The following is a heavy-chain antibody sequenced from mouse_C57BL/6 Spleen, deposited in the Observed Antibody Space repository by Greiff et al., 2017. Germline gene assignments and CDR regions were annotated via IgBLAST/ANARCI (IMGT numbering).Heavy chain of an antibody. CDR1: GYTFTSYW. CDR2: IDPSDSYP. Sequence: VQLQQPGAELVKPGASVKLSCKASGYTFTSYWMQWVKQRPGQGLEWIGEIDPSDSYPTYTQKFKGKATLTVDTSSSTAYMQLSSLTSEDSAVYYCARDGLGRYYFDYWGQGTTLTVSS. D-gene: IGHD4-1*01. J-gene: IGHJ2*01. V-gene: IGHV1-50*01. CDR3: ARDGLGRYYFDY.